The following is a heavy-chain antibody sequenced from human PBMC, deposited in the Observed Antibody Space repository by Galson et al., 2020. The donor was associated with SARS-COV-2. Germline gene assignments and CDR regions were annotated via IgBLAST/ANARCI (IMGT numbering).Heavy chain of an antibody. CDR2: IWSDENHK. J-gene: IGHJ4*02. CDR3: APTIIVPGTLDY. D-gene: IGHD3-22*01. CDR1: GFSFSTYA. V-gene: IGHV3-33*01. Sequence: GASLKISCAASGFSFSTYAMRWVRQAPRKGLEWVAVIWSDENHKSYTDPVRGRFTIARDNSKNTVNLQMNSLRAEDSAVYYCAPTIIVPGTLDYWGQGTLVSISS.